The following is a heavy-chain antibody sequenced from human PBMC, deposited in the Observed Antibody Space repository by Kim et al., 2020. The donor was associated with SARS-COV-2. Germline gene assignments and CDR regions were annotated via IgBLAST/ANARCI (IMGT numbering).Heavy chain of an antibody. CDR1: GFTFSNYG. CDR3: AKGRGFGERYDYFDY. CDR2: ISYDGTTK. J-gene: IGHJ4*01. Sequence: GGSLRLSCAASGFTFSNYGMLWVRQAPGKGPEWVAVISYDGTTKYHADAERRRFTISRDDYKNTLYLQMDRMSAEDTAEYYCAKGRGFGERYDYFDYGG. V-gene: IGHV3-30*18. D-gene: IGHD3-10*01.